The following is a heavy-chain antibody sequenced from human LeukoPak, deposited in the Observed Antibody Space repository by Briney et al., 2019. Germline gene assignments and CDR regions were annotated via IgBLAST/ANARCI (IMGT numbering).Heavy chain of an antibody. CDR1: GYTFTGYY. CDR3: ARDHARVWFREQKAEYFQH. CDR2: INPNSGGT. V-gene: IGHV1-2*02. Sequence: ASVKVSCKASGYTFTGYYMHWVRQAPGKGLEWMEWINPNSGGTNYAQKFQGRVTMTRDTSISTAYMELSRLRSDDTAVYYCARDHARVWFREQKAEYFQHWGQGTLVTVSS. D-gene: IGHD3-10*01. J-gene: IGHJ1*01.